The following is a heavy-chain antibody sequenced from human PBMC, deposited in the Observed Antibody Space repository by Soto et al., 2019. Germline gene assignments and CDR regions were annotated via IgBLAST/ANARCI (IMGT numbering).Heavy chain of an antibody. J-gene: IGHJ4*02. CDR1: GFTFSSYW. D-gene: IGHD2-21*02. Sequence: EVQLVESGGGLVQPGGSLRLSCAASGFTFSSYWMHWVRQAPGKGLVWVSRINSDGSSTSYADSVKGRFTISRDNDENTLYLQMNSLRAEDTAVYYCARPRPYCGGDCPDSWGQGTLVTVSS. CDR2: INSDGSST. CDR3: ARPRPYCGGDCPDS. V-gene: IGHV3-74*01.